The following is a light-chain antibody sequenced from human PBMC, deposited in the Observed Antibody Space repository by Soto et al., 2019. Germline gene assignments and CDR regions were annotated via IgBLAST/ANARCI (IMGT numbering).Light chain of an antibody. CDR1: GNDVGGYTF. J-gene: IGLJ1*01. CDR2: DVN. V-gene: IGLV2-14*03. CDR3: CSYTATTTYV. Sequence: QSVLTQPASVSGSPGQSISISCTGTGNDVGGYTFVSWYQQHPDKVPKLVTFDVNRRPSGVSDRFSGSKSVNAASLTISGLQAEDEADYYCCSYTATTTYVFGTGTKVTVL.